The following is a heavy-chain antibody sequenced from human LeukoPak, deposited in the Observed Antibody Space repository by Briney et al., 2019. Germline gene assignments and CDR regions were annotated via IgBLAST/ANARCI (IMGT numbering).Heavy chain of an antibody. CDR1: GFTFSSYG. D-gene: IGHD6-19*01. CDR2: ISYHGSNK. V-gene: IGHV3-30*18. Sequence: GGSLRLSCAASGFTFSSYGMHWVRQAPGKGLEWVAVISYHGSNKYYADSVKGRFTISRDNSKNTLHLQMNSLRAEDTAMYYCAKGHSSGWYYFDYWGQGTLVTVSS. CDR3: AKGHSSGWYYFDY. J-gene: IGHJ4*02.